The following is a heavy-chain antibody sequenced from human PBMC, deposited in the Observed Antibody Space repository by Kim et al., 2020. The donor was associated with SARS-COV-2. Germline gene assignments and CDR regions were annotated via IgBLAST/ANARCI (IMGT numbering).Heavy chain of an antibody. CDR3: ARDRSRGESGWANFDY. D-gene: IGHD6-19*01. V-gene: IGHV4-59*01. Sequence: SETLSLTCTVSGGSISSYYWSWIRQPPGKGLEWIGYIYYSGCTNYNPSLKSRVTISVDTSKNQFSLKLSSVTAADTAVYYCARDRSRGESGWANFDYWGQGTLVTVSS. CDR1: GGSISSYY. J-gene: IGHJ4*02. CDR2: IYYSGCT.